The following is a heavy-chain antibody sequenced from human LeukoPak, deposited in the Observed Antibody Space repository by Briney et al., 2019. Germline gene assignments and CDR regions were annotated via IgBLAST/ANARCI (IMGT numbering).Heavy chain of an antibody. CDR3: ARAIGGATTGYFDY. CDR2: IGSDNKP. V-gene: IGHV3-69-1*01. CDR1: GFTFSAYA. J-gene: IGHJ4*02. Sequence: PGGSLRLSCEASGFTFSAYAMTWVRQAPGKGLEWVSSIGSDNKPHYSESVKGRFTISRDNAKNSLYLQMNSLRAEDTAVYYCARAIGGATTGYFDYWGQGTLVTVSS. D-gene: IGHD1-26*01.